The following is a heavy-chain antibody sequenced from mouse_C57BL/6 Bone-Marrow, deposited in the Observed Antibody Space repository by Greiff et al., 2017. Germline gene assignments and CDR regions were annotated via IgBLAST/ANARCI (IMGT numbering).Heavy chain of an antibody. J-gene: IGHJ1*03. Sequence: QVQLQQPGAELVKPGASVKLSCKASGYTFTSYWMHWVKQRPGQGLEWIGMIHPNSGSTNYNQNFKSKATLTVDKSSSTAYMQLSSLTSEDSAVYYCARGSTVVAKKYFDVWGTGTTGTVSS. V-gene: IGHV1-64*01. D-gene: IGHD1-1*01. CDR3: ARGSTVVAKKYFDV. CDR2: IHPNSGST. CDR1: GYTFTSYW.